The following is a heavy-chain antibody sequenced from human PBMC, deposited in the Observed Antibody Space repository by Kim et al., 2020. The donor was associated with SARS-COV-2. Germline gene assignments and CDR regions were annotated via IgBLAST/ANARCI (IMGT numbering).Heavy chain of an antibody. CDR2: ISYDGSNK. CDR1: GFTFSSYA. D-gene: IGHD6-13*01. Sequence: GGSLRLSCAASGFTFSSYAMHWVRQAPGKGLEWVAVISYDGSNKYYADSVKGRFTISRDNSKNTLYLQMNSLRAEDTAVYYCARGIADNWFDPWGQGTLV. V-gene: IGHV3-30*04. CDR3: ARGIADNWFDP. J-gene: IGHJ5*02.